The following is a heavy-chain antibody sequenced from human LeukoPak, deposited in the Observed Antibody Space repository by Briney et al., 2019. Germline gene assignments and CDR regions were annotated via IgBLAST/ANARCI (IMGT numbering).Heavy chain of an antibody. CDR1: GGTFSSYA. V-gene: IGHV1-69*05. J-gene: IGHJ5*02. Sequence: SVKVSCKASGGTFSSYAISWVRQAPGQGLEWMGGIIPIFGTANYAQKFQGRVTMTTDTSTSTAYMELRSLRSDDTAVYYCVRDSHWFDPWGQGTLVTVSS. CDR3: VRDSHWFDP. CDR2: IIPIFGTA.